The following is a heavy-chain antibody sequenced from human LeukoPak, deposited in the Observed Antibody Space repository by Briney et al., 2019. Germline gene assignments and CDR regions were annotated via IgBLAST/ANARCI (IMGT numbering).Heavy chain of an antibody. CDR1: GFTFSSYA. D-gene: IGHD3-22*01. J-gene: IGHJ4*02. CDR3: AKPIIHSGYYYAVYYTFDY. CDR2: ISGSGGST. V-gene: IGHV3-23*01. Sequence: GGSLRLSCAASGFTFSSYAMSWVRQAPGKGLEWVSAISGSGGSTYYADSVKGRFTISRDNSKNTLYLQMNSLRAEDTAVYYCAKPIIHSGYYYAVYYTFDYWGQGTLVTVSS.